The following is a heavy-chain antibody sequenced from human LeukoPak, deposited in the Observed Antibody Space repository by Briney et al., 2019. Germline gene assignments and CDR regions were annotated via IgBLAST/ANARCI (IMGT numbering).Heavy chain of an antibody. CDR3: ARETAVSGGVFFDY. D-gene: IGHD1-14*01. J-gene: IGHJ4*02. V-gene: IGHV3-74*01. CDR1: GFIFSNYW. CDR2: INSDGITS. Sequence: PGGSLRLSCAASGFIFSNYWMHWVRQAPGKGLVWVSRINSDGITSTCADSVKGRFTISRDNAKNTLYLQMNSLRAEDTAVYYCARETAVSGGVFFDYWGQGTLVTVSS.